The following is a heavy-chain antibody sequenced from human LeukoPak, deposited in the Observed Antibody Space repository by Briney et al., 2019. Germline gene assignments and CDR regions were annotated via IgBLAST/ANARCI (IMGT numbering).Heavy chain of an antibody. CDR3: ARGQYFDWLEFDY. J-gene: IGHJ4*02. CDR2: ISDGGDST. V-gene: IGHV3-23*01. Sequence: GGSLRLSCAASGFTFSSYAMSWVRQAPGKGLEWVSSISDGGDSTFHVDSVKGRFTISRDNSKNTLYLQMNSLRAEDTAVYYCARGQYFDWLEFDYWGQGTLVTVSS. CDR1: GFTFSSYA. D-gene: IGHD3-9*01.